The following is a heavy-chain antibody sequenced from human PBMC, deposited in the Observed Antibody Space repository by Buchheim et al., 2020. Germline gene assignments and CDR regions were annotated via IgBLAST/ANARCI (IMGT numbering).Heavy chain of an antibody. CDR3: AKDQGGYYDSSGYYFDY. J-gene: IGHJ4*02. D-gene: IGHD3-22*01. CDR1: GFTFSSYA. V-gene: IGHV3-23*01. CDR2: ISGSGGST. Sequence: EVQLLESGGGLVQPGGSLRLSCAASGFTFSSYAMSWVRQAPGKGLEWVSAISGSGGSTYYADSGKGRFTISRDNSKNTLYLQMNSLRAEDTAVYYCAKDQGGYYDSSGYYFDYWGQGTL.